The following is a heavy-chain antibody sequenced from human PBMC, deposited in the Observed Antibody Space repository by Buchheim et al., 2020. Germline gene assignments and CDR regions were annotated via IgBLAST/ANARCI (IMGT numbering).Heavy chain of an antibody. CDR3: ARHYGGHTFDY. Sequence: EVQLVESGGDLVQPGGSLRLSCAASGFTFSSYWMTWVRQAPGKGLEWVANINQHGSETYHVDSVKGRFTISRDKAKKSLYLQMNSLRAEDTAVYYCARHYGGHTFDYWGQGTL. CDR2: INQHGSET. J-gene: IGHJ4*02. D-gene: IGHD4-23*01. CDR1: GFTFSSYW. V-gene: IGHV3-7*01.